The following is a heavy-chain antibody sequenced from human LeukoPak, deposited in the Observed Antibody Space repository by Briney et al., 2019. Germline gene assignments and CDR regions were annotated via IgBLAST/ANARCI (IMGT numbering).Heavy chain of an antibody. D-gene: IGHD6-13*01. CDR2: IIPIFGTA. J-gene: IGHJ6*03. V-gene: IGHV1-69*13. CDR3: ARVPTLGGSSWQQYYYYYYMDV. Sequence: SVKVSCKASGYTFTGYYMHWVRQAPGQGLEWMGGIIPIFGTANYAQKFQGRATITADESTSTAYMELSSLRSEDTAVYYCARVPTLGGSSWQQYYYYYYMDVWGKGTTVTISS. CDR1: GYTFTGYY.